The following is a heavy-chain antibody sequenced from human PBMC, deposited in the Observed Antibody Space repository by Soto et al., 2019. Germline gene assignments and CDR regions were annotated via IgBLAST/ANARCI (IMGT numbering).Heavy chain of an antibody. V-gene: IGHV4-31*03. Sequence: PSETLSLTCTVSGGSISSGGYYWSWIRQHPGKGPEWIGYIYYSGSTYYNPSLKSRVTISVETSKNQFSLKLSSVTAADTAVYYCARELGVAYYFDYWGQGTLVTVSS. CDR3: ARELGVAYYFDY. CDR1: GGSISSGGYY. D-gene: IGHD3-3*02. CDR2: IYYSGST. J-gene: IGHJ4*02.